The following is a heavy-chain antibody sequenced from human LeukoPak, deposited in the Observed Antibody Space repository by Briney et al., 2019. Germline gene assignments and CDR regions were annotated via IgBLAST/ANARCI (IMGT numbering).Heavy chain of an antibody. J-gene: IGHJ4*02. Sequence: PSETLSLTCAVYGGSFSGYYWSWIRQPPGKGLEWIGEINHSGSTNYNPSLKSRVTISVDTSKNQFSLKLSSVTAADTAVYYCAREAANWGAAPFDYWGQGTLVTVSS. CDR1: GGSFSGYY. V-gene: IGHV4-34*01. CDR2: INHSGST. D-gene: IGHD7-27*01. CDR3: AREAANWGAAPFDY.